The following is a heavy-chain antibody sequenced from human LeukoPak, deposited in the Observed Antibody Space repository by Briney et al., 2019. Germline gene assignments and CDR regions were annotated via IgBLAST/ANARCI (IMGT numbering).Heavy chain of an antibody. CDR3: ARHYDLWSGYNY. CDR2: IYHTGSV. J-gene: IGHJ4*02. CDR1: GGSINSNYW. V-gene: IGHV4-4*02. Sequence: SGTLSLTCAVSGGSINSNYWWTWVRQSPGKGMEWIGEIYHTGSVNYNLSLESRVTISRDRSKNQFSLMLRSVTAADTAVYYCARHYDLWSGYNYWGQGLLVTVSS. D-gene: IGHD3-3*01.